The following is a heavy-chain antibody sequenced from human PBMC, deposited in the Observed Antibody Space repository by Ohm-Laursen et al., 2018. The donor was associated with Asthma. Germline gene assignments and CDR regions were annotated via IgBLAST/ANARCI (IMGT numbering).Heavy chain of an antibody. CDR3: ARRDFSGGDTNAAFDI. CDR1: GFTFSIYA. Sequence: SLRLSCTAFGFTFSIYALHWVRQAPGKGLEWVAIISSAETYKNYANSVKGRFTISKDNSKNTLFLQMNSLRPDDTAVYYCARRDFSGGDTNAAFDIWGQGTMVAVSS. D-gene: IGHD2-21*02. J-gene: IGHJ3*02. V-gene: IGHV3-30*04. CDR2: ISSAETYK.